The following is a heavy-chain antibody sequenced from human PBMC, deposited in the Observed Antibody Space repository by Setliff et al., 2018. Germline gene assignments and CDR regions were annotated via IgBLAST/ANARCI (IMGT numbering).Heavy chain of an antibody. J-gene: IGHJ5*02. V-gene: IGHV1-69*06. Sequence: SVKVSCKASGYTFTGYYMHWVRQAPGQGLEWMGRIIPIFGTANYAQKFQGRVTITADKSTSTAYMELSSLRSEDTAVYYCGRSEAYNWFDPWGQGTLVTVSS. CDR2: IIPIFGTA. CDR1: GYTFTGYY. CDR3: GRSEAYNWFDP.